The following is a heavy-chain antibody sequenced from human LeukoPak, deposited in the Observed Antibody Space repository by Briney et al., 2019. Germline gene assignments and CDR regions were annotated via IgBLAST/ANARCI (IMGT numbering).Heavy chain of an antibody. D-gene: IGHD2-2*01. CDR2: INHSGST. Sequence: SETLSLTCAVYGGSFSGYYWSWIRQPPEKGLEWIGEINHSGSTNYNPSLKSRVTISVDTSKNQFSLKLSSVTAADTAVYYCARGRYCSSTSCSPRFDPWGQGTLVTVSS. J-gene: IGHJ5*02. V-gene: IGHV4-34*01. CDR1: GGSFSGYY. CDR3: ARGRYCSSTSCSPRFDP.